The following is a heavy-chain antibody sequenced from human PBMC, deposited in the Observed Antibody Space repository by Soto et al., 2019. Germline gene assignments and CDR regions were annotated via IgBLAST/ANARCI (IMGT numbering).Heavy chain of an antibody. D-gene: IGHD6-13*01. CDR2: IYTSGST. CDR1: GGSISSYY. J-gene: IGHJ4*02. CDR3: ALHTRRRSWSGSPYYFDY. Sequence: SETLSLTCTVSGGSISSYYWSWIRQPAGKGLEWIGRIYTSGSTNYNPSLKSRVTMSVDTSKSQFSLKLSSVTAADTAVYYCALHTRRRSWSGSPYYFDYWGQGTLVTVSS. V-gene: IGHV4-4*07.